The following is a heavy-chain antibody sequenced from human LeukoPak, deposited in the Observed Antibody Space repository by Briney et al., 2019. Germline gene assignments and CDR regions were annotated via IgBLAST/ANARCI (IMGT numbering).Heavy chain of an antibody. CDR1: GYSFTTYW. V-gene: IGHV5-10-1*01. CDR3: ARREYSGSYYVY. D-gene: IGHD1-26*01. J-gene: IGHJ4*02. CDR2: VDPTDSYT. Sequence: GESLKISCKGSGYSFTTYWISWVGQMPGKGLEWMGRVDPTDSYTNYSPSFQGHVTISADKSISTAYLQWSSLKASDTAMYYCARREYSGSYYVYWGQGTLVTVSS.